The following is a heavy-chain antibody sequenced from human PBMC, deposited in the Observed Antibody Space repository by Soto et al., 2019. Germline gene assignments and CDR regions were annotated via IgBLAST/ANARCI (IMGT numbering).Heavy chain of an antibody. V-gene: IGHV3-23*01. Sequence: GGSLRLSCAASGFIFNNYALNWVRQAPGKGLEWVSGLSNSGGSTYYADSVKGRFTISRDNSKNTVFLQMNSLRAEDTAVYYCAKDLSLSGLCFAYWGRGTLVTLSS. D-gene: IGHD3-3*01. CDR2: LSNSGGST. J-gene: IGHJ4*02. CDR3: AKDLSLSGLCFAY. CDR1: GFIFNNYA.